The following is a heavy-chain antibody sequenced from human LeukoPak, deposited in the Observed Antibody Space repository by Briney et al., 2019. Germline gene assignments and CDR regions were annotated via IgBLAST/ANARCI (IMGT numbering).Heavy chain of an antibody. CDR2: INPNSGGT. J-gene: IGHJ6*04. CDR3: ARQGITMVRGLKMDV. CDR1: GYTFTGYY. D-gene: IGHD3-10*01. V-gene: IGHV1-2*02. Sequence: GASVKVSCKASGYTFTGYYMHWVRQAPGQGLEWMGWINPNSGGTNYAQKFQGRVTMTRDMSISTAYMELSRLRSDDTAVYYCARQGITMVRGLKMDVWGKGTTVTVSS.